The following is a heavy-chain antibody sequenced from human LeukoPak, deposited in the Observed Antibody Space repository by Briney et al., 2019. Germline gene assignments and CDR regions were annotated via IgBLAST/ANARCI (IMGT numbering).Heavy chain of an antibody. V-gene: IGHV3-23*01. D-gene: IGHD6-19*01. CDR2: ISGSGGST. CDR3: AKSGGWYAGGFRFDY. CDR1: GFTFSSYA. Sequence: GGSLRLSCAASGFTFSSYAMSWVRQAPGKGLEWVSAISGSGGSTYYADSVKGRFTISRDNSKNTLHLQMNSLRAEDTAVYYCAKSGGWYAGGFRFDYWGQGTLVTVSS. J-gene: IGHJ4*02.